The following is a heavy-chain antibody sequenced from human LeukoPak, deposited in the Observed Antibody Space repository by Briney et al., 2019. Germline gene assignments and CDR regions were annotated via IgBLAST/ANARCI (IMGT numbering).Heavy chain of an antibody. V-gene: IGHV1-18*04. J-gene: IGHJ6*03. Sequence: ASVKVSCKASGYTFTGYYMHWVRQAPGQGLEWMGWISAYNGNTNYAQKLQGRVTMTTDTPTSTAYMELRSLRSDDTAVYYCARENRFFRSTSCSSPYYYYYYRDVGGKGPTVTISS. CDR3: ARENRFFRSTSCSSPYYYYYYRDV. D-gene: IGHD2-2*01. CDR2: ISAYNGNT. CDR1: GYTFTGYY.